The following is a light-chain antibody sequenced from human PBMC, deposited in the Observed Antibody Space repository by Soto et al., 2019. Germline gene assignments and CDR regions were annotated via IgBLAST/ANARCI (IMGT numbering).Light chain of an antibody. CDR2: GGS. CDR1: QSVSSN. J-gene: IGKJ3*01. V-gene: IGKV3-15*01. Sequence: ILVTHSPATLSVSPGERATLSCGASQSVSSNLAWYQQKPGHAPGLLIYGGSTRATGIPARFSGSGSGTEFTLTNTSLQSEDFAIYYCQQYSDWPPGTFGPGTKVDIK. CDR3: QQYSDWPPGT.